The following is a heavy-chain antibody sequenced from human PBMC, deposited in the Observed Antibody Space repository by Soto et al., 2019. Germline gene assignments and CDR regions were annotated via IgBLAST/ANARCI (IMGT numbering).Heavy chain of an antibody. D-gene: IGHD4-17*01. CDR3: GRSHGAGSY. CDR2: ISSTGKNI. Sequence: QVRLVESGGDLVKPGESLRLSCVASGFTFIDYYMNWVRQAPGKGLEWISYISSTGKNIYYSDSVKGRFIVSRDNAKNSIFLQMNSLTADATAVYYCGRSHGAGSYWGQGTRVTVSS. J-gene: IGHJ4*02. CDR1: GFTFIDYY. V-gene: IGHV3-11*01.